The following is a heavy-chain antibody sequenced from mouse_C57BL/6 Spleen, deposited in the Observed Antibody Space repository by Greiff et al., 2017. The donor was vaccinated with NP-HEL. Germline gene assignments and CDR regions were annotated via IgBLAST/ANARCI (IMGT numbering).Heavy chain of an antibody. V-gene: IGHV1-69*01. Sequence: VQLQQPGAELVMPGASVKLSCKASGYTFTSYWMHWVKQRPGQGLEWIGEIDPSDSYTNYNQKFKGKSTLTVDKSSSTAYMQLSSLTSEDSAVYYCARGESYGSSPAWFAYWGQGTLVTVSA. CDR3: ARGESYGSSPAWFAY. CDR2: IDPSDSYT. CDR1: GYTFTSYW. D-gene: IGHD1-1*01. J-gene: IGHJ3*01.